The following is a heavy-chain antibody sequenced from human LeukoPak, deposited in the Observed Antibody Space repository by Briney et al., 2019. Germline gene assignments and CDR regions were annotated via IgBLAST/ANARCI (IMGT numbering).Heavy chain of an antibody. D-gene: IGHD4-17*01. Sequence: PSETLPLTCAVSGVSFDDYYWAWVRQTPGKGLEWIGEINHSGYTNDSPSLKSRVTLSIDTSRKQFSLNLRSVTVADAGIYFCTRMTTGHDYWGQGTLVTVSS. CDR3: TRMTTGHDY. V-gene: IGHV4-34*01. CDR1: GVSFDDYY. CDR2: INHSGYT. J-gene: IGHJ4*02.